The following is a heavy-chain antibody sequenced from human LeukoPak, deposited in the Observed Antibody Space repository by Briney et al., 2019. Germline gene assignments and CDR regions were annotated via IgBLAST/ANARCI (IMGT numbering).Heavy chain of an antibody. CDR1: GGSFSGYY. J-gene: IGHJ3*02. D-gene: IGHD3-9*01. Sequence: SETLSLTCAVCGGSFSGYYWSWIRQPPGKGREGSGEINHSGSTNYNPSHKSRVTISVDTSKNQFSLKLSSVTAADTAVYYCAGFTYYDILTGHDAFDIWGQGTMVTVSS. CDR3: AGFTYYDILTGHDAFDI. CDR2: INHSGST. V-gene: IGHV4-34*01.